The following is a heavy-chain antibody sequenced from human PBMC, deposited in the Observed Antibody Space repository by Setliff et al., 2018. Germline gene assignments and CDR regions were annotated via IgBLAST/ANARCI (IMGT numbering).Heavy chain of an antibody. CDR2: IYTSGTT. V-gene: IGHV4-61*09. CDR3: ARHALSFDSAWDV. Sequence: SETLSLTCTVSGASISSGSYFWSWIRQPAGKRPEWIGHIYTSGTTNYNPSLKSRVTISLDTSKNQFSLNLNSATAADTAVYYCARHALSFDSAWDVWGKGTTVTVSS. D-gene: IGHD3-9*01. J-gene: IGHJ6*04. CDR1: GASISSGSYF.